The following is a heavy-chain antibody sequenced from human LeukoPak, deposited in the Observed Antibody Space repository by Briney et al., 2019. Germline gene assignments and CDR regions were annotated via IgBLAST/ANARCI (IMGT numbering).Heavy chain of an antibody. CDR3: ARSSRVYYGMDV. CDR2: IYYSGST. D-gene: IGHD6-13*01. V-gene: IGHV4-59*08. CDR1: GGSISSYY. Sequence: SETLSLTCTVSGGSISSYYWSWIRQPPGKGLEWIGYIYYSGSTNYNPSLKSRVTISVDTSKNQFSLKLSSVTAADTAVYYCARSSRVYYGMDVWGQGTTVTVSS. J-gene: IGHJ6*02.